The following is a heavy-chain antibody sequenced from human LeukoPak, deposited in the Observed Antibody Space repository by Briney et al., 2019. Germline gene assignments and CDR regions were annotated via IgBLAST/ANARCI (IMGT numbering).Heavy chain of an antibody. D-gene: IGHD3-3*01. CDR1: GGSIRSGGYY. CDR3: PRVYDFWSGYYSFDY. V-gene: IGHV4-31*03. J-gene: IGHJ4*02. CDR2: IYYSGST. Sequence: SQTLSLTCTVSGGSIRSGGYYWSWIRQHPGKGLEWIGYIYYSGSTYYNPSLKSRVTISVDTSKNQFSLKLSSVTAADTAVYYCPRVYDFWSGYYSFDYWGQGTLVTVSS.